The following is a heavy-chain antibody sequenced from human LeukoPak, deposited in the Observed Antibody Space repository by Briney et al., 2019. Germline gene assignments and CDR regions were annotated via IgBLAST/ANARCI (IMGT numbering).Heavy chain of an antibody. CDR1: GYTFTSYY. Sequence: ASVKVSCKASGYTFTSYYMHWVRQAPGQGLEWMGIINPSGGSTGYAQKFQGRVTMTRDTSTSTVYMELSSLRSEDTAVYYCARDSSITIFGVVIPLGSWFDPWGQGTLVTVSS. CDR3: ARDSSITIFGVVIPLGSWFDP. J-gene: IGHJ5*02. D-gene: IGHD3-3*01. V-gene: IGHV1-46*01. CDR2: INPSGGST.